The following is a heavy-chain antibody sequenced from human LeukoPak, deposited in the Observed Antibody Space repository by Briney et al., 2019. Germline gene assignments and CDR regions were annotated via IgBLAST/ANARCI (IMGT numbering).Heavy chain of an antibody. CDR3: ARNGQPGAFHAFDI. D-gene: IGHD2-2*01. J-gene: IGHJ3*02. CDR2: ISWNSGSI. CDR1: GFTFDDYA. V-gene: IGHV3-9*01. Sequence: GGSLRLSCAASGFTFDDYAMHWVRQAPGKGLEWVSGISWNSGSIGYADSVKGRFTISRDNAKNSLYLQMNSLRAEDTAVYYCARNGQPGAFHAFDIWGQGTMVTVSS.